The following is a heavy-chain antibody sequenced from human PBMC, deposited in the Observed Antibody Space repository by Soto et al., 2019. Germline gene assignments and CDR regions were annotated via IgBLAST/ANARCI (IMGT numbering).Heavy chain of an antibody. V-gene: IGHV3-9*01. CDR1: GFTFDDYA. D-gene: IGHD3-22*01. CDR2: ISWNSGSI. J-gene: IGHJ2*01. Sequence: EVQLVESGGGLVQPGRSLRLSCAASGFTFDDYAMHWVRQAPGKGLEWFSGISWNSGSIVNADSVKGRFTISRDNAKNALYLQMTSLRAEDTALYYCAKDIDGYYYDRSDSAGGSEYFDLWGRGTLVTVS. CDR3: AKDIDGYYYDRSDSAGGSEYFDL.